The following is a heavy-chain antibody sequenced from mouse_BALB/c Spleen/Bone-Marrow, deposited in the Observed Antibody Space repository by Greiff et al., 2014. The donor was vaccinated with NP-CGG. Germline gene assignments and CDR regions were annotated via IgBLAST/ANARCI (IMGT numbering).Heavy chain of an antibody. V-gene: IGHV2-9*02. J-gene: IGHJ2*01. CDR3: AREGDCYGNSDY. Sequence: VKLVESGPGLVAPSQSLSITCTVSGFSLTSYGVHWVRQPPGKGLEWLGVIWAGGSTNYNSALMSRLSISKDNSKSQVFLKMSSLQTEDTAMYYCAREGDCYGNSDYWGQGTTLTVSS. CDR2: IWAGGST. CDR1: GFSLTSYG. D-gene: IGHD1-1*01.